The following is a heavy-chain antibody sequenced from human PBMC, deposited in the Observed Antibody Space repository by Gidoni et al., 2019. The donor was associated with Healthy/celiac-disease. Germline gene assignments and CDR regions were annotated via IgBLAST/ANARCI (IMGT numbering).Heavy chain of an antibody. CDR3: AHTYYYDSGGLLDY. J-gene: IGHJ4*02. CDR2: IYWNDDK. CDR1: GFSLSTSGVG. Sequence: QITLKESGPTLVKPTQTLTLTCTFSGFSLSTSGVGVGWIRQSPGKALEWLALIYWNDDKRYSPSLKSRLTITKDTSKNQVVLTMTNMDPVDTATYYCAHTYYYDSGGLLDYWGQGTLVTVSS. V-gene: IGHV2-5*01. D-gene: IGHD3-22*01.